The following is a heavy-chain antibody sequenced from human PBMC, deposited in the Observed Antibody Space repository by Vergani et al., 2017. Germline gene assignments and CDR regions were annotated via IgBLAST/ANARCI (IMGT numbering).Heavy chain of an antibody. J-gene: IGHJ4*02. CDR2: IFSNDEK. V-gene: IGHV2-26*01. D-gene: IGHD3-22*01. Sequence: QVTLKESGPVLVKPTETLTLTCTVSGFSLSNARMGVSWIRQPPGKALEWLAHIFSNDEKSYSTSLKSRLTISKDTSKSQVVLTMTNMDPVDTATYYCARIALRSPNYYDSRDQLNFDYWGQGTLVTVSS. CDR3: ARIALRSPNYYDSRDQLNFDY. CDR1: GFSLSNARMG.